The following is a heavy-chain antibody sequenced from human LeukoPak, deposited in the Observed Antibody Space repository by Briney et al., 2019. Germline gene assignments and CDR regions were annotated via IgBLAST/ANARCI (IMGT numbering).Heavy chain of an antibody. CDR2: ISSSSTI. V-gene: IGHV3-48*01. D-gene: IGHD6-19*01. Sequence: GGSLRLSCAASGFTFSSYSMNWVRQAPGKGLEWVSYISSSSTIYYADSVKGRFTISRDNAKNSLYLQMNSLRAEDTAVYYCASEEQWLVQEYFQHWGQGTLVTVSS. CDR1: GFTFSSYS. J-gene: IGHJ1*01. CDR3: ASEEQWLVQEYFQH.